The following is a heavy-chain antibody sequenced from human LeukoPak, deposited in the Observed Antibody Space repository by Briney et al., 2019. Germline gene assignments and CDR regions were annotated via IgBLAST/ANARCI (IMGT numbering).Heavy chain of an antibody. CDR1: GGTFSSYA. J-gene: IGHJ5*02. CDR2: ISGYNGNT. D-gene: IGHD3-10*01. CDR3: ARVGVVRGVIRVDWFDP. Sequence: ASVKVSCKASGGTFSSYAITWVRQAPGQGLEWMGWISGYNGNTNYVQKLQGRVTMTTDTSTNTAYMELRSLISDDTAVYYCARVGVVRGVIRVDWFDPWGQGTLVTVSS. V-gene: IGHV1-18*01.